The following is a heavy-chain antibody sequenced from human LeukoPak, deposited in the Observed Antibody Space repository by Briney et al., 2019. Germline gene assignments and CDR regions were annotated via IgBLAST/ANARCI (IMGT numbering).Heavy chain of an antibody. V-gene: IGHV1-18*01. D-gene: IGHD2-2*01. J-gene: IGHJ6*02. CDR3: ARDRYPFIVVVPAEYYGMDV. CDR2: ISAYNGNT. Sequence: ASVKVSCKASGGTFSSYAISWVRQAPGQGLEWMGWISAYNGNTNYAQKLQGRVTMTTATSTSTAYMELRSLRSDDTAVYYCARDRYPFIVVVPAEYYGMDVWGQGTTVTVSS. CDR1: GGTFSSYA.